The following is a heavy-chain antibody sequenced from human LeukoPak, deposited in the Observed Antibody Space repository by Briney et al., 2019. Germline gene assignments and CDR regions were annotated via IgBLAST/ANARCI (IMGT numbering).Heavy chain of an antibody. D-gene: IGHD6-25*01. CDR1: GYTXXGYY. J-gene: IGHJ6*03. V-gene: IGHV1-2*02. CDR3: ARDGRLYYYYMDV. Sequence: ASVKVSCKASGYTXXGYYMHWVRQAPGQGLEWMGWINPNSGGTNYAQKFQGRVTMTRDTSISTAYMELSRLRSDDTAVYYCARDGRLYYYYMDVWGKGTTVTVSS. CDR2: INPNSGGT.